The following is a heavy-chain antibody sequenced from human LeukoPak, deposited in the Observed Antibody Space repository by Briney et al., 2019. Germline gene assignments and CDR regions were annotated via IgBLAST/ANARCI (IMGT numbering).Heavy chain of an antibody. Sequence: GGSLRLSCVASGFNFSDHYMNWIRQSPGKGLEWISYMSSRSGIIYYAGSVKGRFTISRDNAKNSLYLQMNSLRVDDTAVYYCAGGLLEAQGWLQWLGTVYSMDVWGQGTPVTVSS. J-gene: IGHJ6*02. D-gene: IGHD6-19*01. CDR3: AGGLLEAQGWLQWLGTVYSMDV. V-gene: IGHV3-11*01. CDR1: GFNFSDHY. CDR2: MSSRSGII.